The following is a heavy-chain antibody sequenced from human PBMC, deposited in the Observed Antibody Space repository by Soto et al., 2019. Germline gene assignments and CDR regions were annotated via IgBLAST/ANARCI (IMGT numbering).Heavy chain of an antibody. CDR3: AKAPLRFLEWQGYAFDI. J-gene: IGHJ3*02. CDR2: ISWNSGSI. Sequence: PGGSLRLSCAASGFTFDDYAMHWVRQAPGKGLEWVSGISWNSGSIGYADSVKGRFTISRDNAKNSLYLQMNSLRAEDTALYYCAKAPLRFLEWQGYAFDIWGQGTMVTVSS. D-gene: IGHD3-3*01. V-gene: IGHV3-9*01. CDR1: GFTFDDYA.